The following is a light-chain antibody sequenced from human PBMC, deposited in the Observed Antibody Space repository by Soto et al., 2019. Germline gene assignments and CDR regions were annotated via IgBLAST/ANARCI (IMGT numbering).Light chain of an antibody. J-gene: IGKJ2*01. CDR3: QRYNNWPYT. CDR2: GAS. Sequence: EILMTQSQATLSVSPGERATLSCRASQSVSSNLAWYQQKPGQAPRLLIYGASTRATGIPARFSGSGSGTEFTLTIRSLQSEDFAVYYCQRYNNWPYTFGQGTKVDIK. CDR1: QSVSSN. V-gene: IGKV3-15*01.